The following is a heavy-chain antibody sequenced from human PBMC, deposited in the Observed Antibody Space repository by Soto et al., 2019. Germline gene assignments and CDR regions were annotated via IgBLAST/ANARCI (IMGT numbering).Heavy chain of an antibody. Sequence: SETLSLTCAVYGGSFSDYFWTWTRKRPGKGLEWIGEINHSGSTNFNPSLKIRVAISASTSRNKFSLWLTSVTDADTALYYCAGREFASSSFDYSYYAVDVWGPGTTVTVSS. CDR2: INHSGST. V-gene: IGHV4-34*01. CDR1: GGSFSDYF. CDR3: AGREFASSSFDYSYYAVDV. J-gene: IGHJ6*02. D-gene: IGHD6-6*01.